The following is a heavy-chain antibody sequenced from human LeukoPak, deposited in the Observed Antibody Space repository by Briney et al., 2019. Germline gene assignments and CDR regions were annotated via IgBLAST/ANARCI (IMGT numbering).Heavy chain of an antibody. CDR2: IYHSGST. J-gene: IGHJ4*02. Sequence: SGTLSLTCAVSGGSISSSNWWSWVRQPPGKGLEWIGEIYHSGSTNYNPSLKSRVTISVDKSKNQFSLKLSSVTAADTAVYYCARHYYDSSGYYYFDYWGQGTLVTVSS. CDR1: GGSISSSNW. CDR3: ARHYYDSSGYYYFDY. V-gene: IGHV4-4*02. D-gene: IGHD3-22*01.